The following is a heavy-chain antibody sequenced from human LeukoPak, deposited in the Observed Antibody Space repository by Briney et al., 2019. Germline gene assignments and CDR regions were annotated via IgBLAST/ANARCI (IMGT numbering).Heavy chain of an antibody. CDR2: ISGSGGST. D-gene: IGHD1-7*01. V-gene: IGHV3-23*01. Sequence: GGSLRLPCAASGFTFSSYAMSWVRQAPGKGLEWVSAISGSGGSTYYADSVKGRFTISRDNSKNTLYLQMNSLGAEDTAVYYCARRWDYQTTDAFDIWGQGTMVTVSS. CDR3: ARRWDYQTTDAFDI. CDR1: GFTFSSYA. J-gene: IGHJ3*02.